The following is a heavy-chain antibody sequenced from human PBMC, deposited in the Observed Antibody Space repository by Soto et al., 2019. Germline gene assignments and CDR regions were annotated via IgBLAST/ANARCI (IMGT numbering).Heavy chain of an antibody. V-gene: IGHV3-23*01. J-gene: IGHJ3*02. CDR1: GFTFSSYA. D-gene: IGHD5-18*01. CDR2: ISGSGGST. CDR3: ANSPWGSGVYRQLDAFDI. Sequence: GGSLRLSCAASGFTFSSYAMSWVRQAPGKGLEWVSAISGSGGSTYYADSVKGRFTISRDNSKNTLYLQMNSLRAEDTAVYYCANSPWGSGVYRQLDAFDIWGQGTMVTVSS.